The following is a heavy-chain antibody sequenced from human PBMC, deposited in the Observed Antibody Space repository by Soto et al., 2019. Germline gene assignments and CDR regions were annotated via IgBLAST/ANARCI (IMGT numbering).Heavy chain of an antibody. D-gene: IGHD6-25*01. J-gene: IGHJ4*02. CDR2: IYNSGTT. CDR1: GGSISTTSYY. CDR3: ARKSDAAASKVPDF. Sequence: PSETLSLTCTVSGGSISTTSYYWAWIRQPPGKGLEWIGSIYNSGTTSYNPSLKSRVSISVDTSKEQFSLNLNSVTAADTAVYYCARKSDAAASKVPDFWGQGTLVTVS. V-gene: IGHV4-39*01.